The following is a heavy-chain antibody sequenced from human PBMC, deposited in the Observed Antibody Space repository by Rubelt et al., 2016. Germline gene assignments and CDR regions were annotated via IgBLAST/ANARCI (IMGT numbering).Heavy chain of an antibody. CDR2: IYYSGST. CDR1: GGSISSSSYY. Sequence: QLQLQESGPGLVKPSETLSLTCTVSGGSISSSSYYWGWIRQPPGKGLEWIGSIYYSGSTYYNPSLKSRVTISVDTSKNQFSLKLSSVTAADTAVYYCARGQQLVHWFDPWGQGTLVTVSS. D-gene: IGHD6-13*01. J-gene: IGHJ5*02. CDR3: ARGQQLVHWFDP. V-gene: IGHV4-39*07.